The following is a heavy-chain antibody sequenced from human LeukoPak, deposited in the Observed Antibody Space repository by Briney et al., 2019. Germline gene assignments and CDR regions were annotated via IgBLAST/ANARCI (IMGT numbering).Heavy chain of an antibody. V-gene: IGHV4-30-4*08. CDR3: ARGRYSSGWYRYDY. J-gene: IGHJ4*02. CDR2: IYYSGST. Sequence: PSETLSLTCAVYGGSFSGYYWSWIRQPPGKGLEWIGYIYYSGSTYYNPSLKSRVTISVDTSKNQFSLKLSSVTAADTAVYYCARGRYSSGWYRYDYWGQGTLVTVSS. D-gene: IGHD6-19*01. CDR1: GGSFSGYY.